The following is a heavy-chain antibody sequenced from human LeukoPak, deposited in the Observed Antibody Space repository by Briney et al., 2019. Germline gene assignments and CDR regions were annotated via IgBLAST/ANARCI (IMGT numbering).Heavy chain of an antibody. CDR2: IYYSGST. J-gene: IGHJ4*02. V-gene: IGHV4-59*12. Sequence: SETLSLTCTVSGGSISSYYWSWIRQPPGKGLEWIGYIYYSGSTNYNPSLKSRVTISVDTSKNQFSLKLSSVTAADTAVYYCARGHPAFIIDYWGQGTLVTVSS. D-gene: IGHD3-10*01. CDR1: GGSISSYY. CDR3: ARGHPAFIIDY.